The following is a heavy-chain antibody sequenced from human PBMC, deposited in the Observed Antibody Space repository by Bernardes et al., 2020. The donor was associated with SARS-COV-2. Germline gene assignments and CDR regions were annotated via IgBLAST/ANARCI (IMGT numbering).Heavy chain of an antibody. J-gene: IGHJ4*02. CDR1: GGSISSSSYY. CDR2: IYYSGST. D-gene: IGHD2-2*01. CDR3: ARDPTRIRGDLDY. Sequence: SETLSLTCTVSGGSISSSSYYWGWIRQPPGKGLEWIGSIYYSGSTYYNPSLKSRVTISVDTSKNQFSLKLSSVTAADTAVYYCARDPTRIRGDLDYWGQGTLVTVSS. V-gene: IGHV4-39*02.